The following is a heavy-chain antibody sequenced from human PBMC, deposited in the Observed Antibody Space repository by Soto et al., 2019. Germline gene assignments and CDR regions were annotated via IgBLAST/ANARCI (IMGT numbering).Heavy chain of an antibody. CDR2: ISYDGSNK. V-gene: IGHV3-30-3*01. CDR1: GFTFSSYA. J-gene: IGHJ4*02. D-gene: IGHD3-22*01. CDR3: ARGDGDYYDGNGYLGRH. Sequence: GGSLRLSCAASGFTFSSYAMHWVRQAPGKGLEWVAVISYDGSNKYYADSVKGRFTISRDNSKNTLYLQMNSLRAEDTAVYYCARGDGDYYDGNGYLGRHWGKGTLVTVSS.